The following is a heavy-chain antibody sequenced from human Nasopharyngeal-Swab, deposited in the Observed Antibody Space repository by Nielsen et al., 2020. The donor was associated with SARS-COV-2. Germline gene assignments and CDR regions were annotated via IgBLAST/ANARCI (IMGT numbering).Heavy chain of an antibody. V-gene: IGHV3-11*04. CDR2: ISSSGNTI. J-gene: IGHJ3*02. CDR3: AKPLKNYYDSSGPYDGFNI. Sequence: RQPPGKGLAWVSYISSSGNTIYYADSVKGRFTISRDSAKNSLFLQMNSLRAEDTAVYYCAKPLKNYYDSSGPYDGFNIWGQGTLVTVSS. D-gene: IGHD3-22*01.